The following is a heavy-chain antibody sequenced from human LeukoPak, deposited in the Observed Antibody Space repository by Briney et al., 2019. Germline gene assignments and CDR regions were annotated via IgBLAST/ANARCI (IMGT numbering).Heavy chain of an antibody. CDR2: KDYSGST. Sequence: SETLSLTCTVSGGSISRYYWSWIRQPPGKGLEWIGYKDYSGSTNYNRSLKSRVTISVDTSKNQFSLKLSSVTAADTAVYYCARRYLYYYYYMDVWGKGTTVTISS. CDR1: GGSISRYY. CDR3: ARRYLYYYYYMDV. V-gene: IGHV4-59*01. J-gene: IGHJ6*03. D-gene: IGHD2-21*01.